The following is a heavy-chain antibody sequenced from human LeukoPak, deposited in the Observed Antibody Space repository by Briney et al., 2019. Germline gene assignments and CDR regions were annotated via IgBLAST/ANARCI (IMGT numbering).Heavy chain of an antibody. D-gene: IGHD5-18*01. CDR3: ARVFRRGYSYGYVNY. CDR2: INHSGST. V-gene: IGHV4-34*01. J-gene: IGHJ4*02. Sequence: SETLSLTCAVYGVSFSGYYWSWIRQPPGKGLEWIGEINHSGSTNYNPSLKSRVTISVDTSKNQFSLKLSSVTAADTAVYYCARVFRRGYSYGYVNYWGQGTLVTVSS. CDR1: GVSFSGYY.